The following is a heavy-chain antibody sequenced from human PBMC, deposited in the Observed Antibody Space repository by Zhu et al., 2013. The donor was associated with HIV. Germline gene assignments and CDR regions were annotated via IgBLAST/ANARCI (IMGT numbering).Heavy chain of an antibody. CDR3: ARGRVVVPAARSGAAGYFDY. Sequence: QVQLVQSGAEVKKPGSSVKVSCKASGGTFSSYAISWVRQAPGQGLEWMGGIIPIFGTANYAQKFQGRVTITADESTSTAYMELSSLRSEDTAVYYCARGRVVVPAARSGAAGYFDYWGQGTLVTVSS. D-gene: IGHD2-2*01. J-gene: IGHJ4*02. CDR1: GGTFSSYA. V-gene: IGHV1-69*01. CDR2: IIPIFGTA.